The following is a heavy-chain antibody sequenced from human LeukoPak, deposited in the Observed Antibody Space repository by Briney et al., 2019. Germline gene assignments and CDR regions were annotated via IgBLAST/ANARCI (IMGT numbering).Heavy chain of an antibody. V-gene: IGHV3-43*02. CDR2: ISGDGGST. CDR3: AKDIGEIRYSGSYGAFDI. Sequence: PGGSLRLSCAASGFTFDDYAVHWVRQAPGKGLEWVSLISGDGGSTYYADSVKGRFTISRDNSKNSLYLQMNSLRTEDTALYYCAKDIGEIRYSGSYGAFDIWGQGTMVTASS. J-gene: IGHJ3*02. CDR1: GFTFDDYA. D-gene: IGHD1-26*01.